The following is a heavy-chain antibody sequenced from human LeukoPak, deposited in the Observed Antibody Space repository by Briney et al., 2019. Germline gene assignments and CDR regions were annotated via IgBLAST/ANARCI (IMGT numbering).Heavy chain of an antibody. D-gene: IGHD2-15*01. Sequence: GGSLRLSCAASGFSCSSYWMSWVRQAPGKGPEWVANIKQDGSDKYYVDSVKGRFTISRDNAKNSLYLQMNSLRAGDTAVYYCARGGGNFDQWGQGTLVTVSS. J-gene: IGHJ4*02. CDR1: GFSCSSYW. CDR3: ARGGGNFDQ. V-gene: IGHV3-7*01. CDR2: IKQDGSDK.